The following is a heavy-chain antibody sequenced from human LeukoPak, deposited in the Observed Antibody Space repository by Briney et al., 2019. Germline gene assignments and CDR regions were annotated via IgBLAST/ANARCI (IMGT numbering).Heavy chain of an antibody. CDR2: VYYSGST. D-gene: IGHD2-21*01. V-gene: IGHV4-59*08. CDR1: GGSMSRYY. CDR3: ARQSPSTYDNSKLWPDAIDV. J-gene: IGHJ3*01. Sequence: SETLSLTCTVSGGSMSRYYWSWIRQSPGKGLESLGYVYYSGSTNYNPSLKSRVTISVDTSRNQFSLSLSSVTAADTAIYYCARQSPSTYDNSKLWPDAIDVWGQGTMVTVSS.